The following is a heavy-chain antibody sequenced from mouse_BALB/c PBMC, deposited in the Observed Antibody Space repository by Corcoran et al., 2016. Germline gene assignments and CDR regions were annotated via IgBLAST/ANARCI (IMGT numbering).Heavy chain of an antibody. J-gene: IGHJ1*01. V-gene: IGHV1-9*01. D-gene: IGHD4-1*01. Sequence: QVQLQQSGAELVKPGASVKISCKATGFTFRRYWIEWVKQRPGHGLEWIGEIFPGGGSTNYNEKFRGKATFTTDKSSTTANMELSSLTSEDSAVYFCARNWDWFFGVWGAGTTVTVSS. CDR1: GFTFRRYW. CDR3: ARNWDWFFGV. CDR2: IFPGGGST.